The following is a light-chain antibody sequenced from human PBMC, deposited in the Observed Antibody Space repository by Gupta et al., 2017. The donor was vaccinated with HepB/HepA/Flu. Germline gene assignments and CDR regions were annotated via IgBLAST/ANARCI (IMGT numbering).Light chain of an antibody. Sequence: DIQMTQSPSSLSASVGDRVTITRRACQSISNYLNWYHQKPGQAPKLLIYGASSLQSGVPSRFSGSGSATDFTLTINRLQPEDYATYYCQQTVNTPRTFGQGTKVDTK. CDR3: QQTVNTPRT. CDR1: QSISNY. J-gene: IGKJ1*01. CDR2: GAS. V-gene: IGKV1-39*01.